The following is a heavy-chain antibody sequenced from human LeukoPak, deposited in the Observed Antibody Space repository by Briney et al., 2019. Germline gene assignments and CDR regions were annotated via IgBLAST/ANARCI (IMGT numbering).Heavy chain of an antibody. Sequence: GGSLRLSCAASGFTFSSYAMGWVRQPPGKGLEWVSSISGDGGGTYYADSMKGRFTVSRDNSKNTLYLQMNSLRVEDMAVYYCAREGDSGTYDYWGQGTLVTVSS. CDR3: AREGDSGTYDY. V-gene: IGHV3-23*01. CDR1: GFTFSSYA. CDR2: ISGDGGGT. J-gene: IGHJ4*02. D-gene: IGHD3-10*01.